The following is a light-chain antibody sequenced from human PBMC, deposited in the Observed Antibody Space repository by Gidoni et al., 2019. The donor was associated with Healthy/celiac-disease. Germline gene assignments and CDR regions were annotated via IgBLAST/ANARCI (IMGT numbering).Light chain of an antibody. Sequence: EIQMTQSPSTLSASVGDRVTITCRASQSISSWLAWYQQKPGKDPKLLIYKASSLESGVPSRFSGSGSGTEFTLTISSLQPDDFATYYCQQYNSYLYTFXQXTKLEIK. V-gene: IGKV1-5*03. CDR2: KAS. CDR1: QSISSW. J-gene: IGKJ2*01. CDR3: QQYNSYLYT.